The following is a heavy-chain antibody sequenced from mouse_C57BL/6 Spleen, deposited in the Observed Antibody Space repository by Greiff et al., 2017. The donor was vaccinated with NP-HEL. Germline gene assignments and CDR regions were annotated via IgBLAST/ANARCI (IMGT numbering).Heavy chain of an antibody. J-gene: IGHJ2*01. D-gene: IGHD1-1*01. V-gene: IGHV1-82*01. CDR1: GYAFSSSW. CDR2: IYPGDGDT. CDR3: ARITTVVPFDY. Sequence: LVESGPELVKPGASVKISCKASGYAFSSSWMNWVKQRPGKGLEWIGRIYPGDGDTNYNGKFKGKATLTADKSSSTAYMQLSSLTSEDSAVYFCARITTVVPFDYWGQGTTLTVSS.